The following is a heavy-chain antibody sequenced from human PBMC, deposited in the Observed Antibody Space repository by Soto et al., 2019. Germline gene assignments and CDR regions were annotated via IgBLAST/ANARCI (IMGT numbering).Heavy chain of an antibody. CDR1: GGTFSSYA. J-gene: IGHJ3*02. D-gene: IGHD2-2*01. CDR2: IIPIFGTA. Sequence: GASVKVSCKASGGTFSSYAISWVRQAPGQGLEWMGGIIPIFGTANYAQKFQGRVTITADESTSTAYMELSSLRSEDTAVYYCARDPVPATRRAFDIWGQWTMVTVSS. CDR3: ARDPVPATRRAFDI. V-gene: IGHV1-69*13.